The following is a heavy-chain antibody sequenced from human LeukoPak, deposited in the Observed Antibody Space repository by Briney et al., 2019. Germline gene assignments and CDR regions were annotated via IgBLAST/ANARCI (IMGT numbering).Heavy chain of an antibody. CDR3: ARGGRMVRGIVLESYFDY. CDR1: GYTFTGYY. CDR2: INPNSGGT. Sequence: VASVKVSCKASGYTFTGYYMHWVRQAPGQGLEWMGWINPNSGGTNYAQKFQGRVTMNRDPSISTAYMELSRLRSDDTAVYYCARGGRMVRGIVLESYFDYWGQGTLVTVSS. J-gene: IGHJ4*02. D-gene: IGHD3-10*01. V-gene: IGHV1-2*02.